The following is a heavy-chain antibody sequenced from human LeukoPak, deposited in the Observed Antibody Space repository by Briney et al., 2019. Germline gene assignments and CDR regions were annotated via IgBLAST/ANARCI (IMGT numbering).Heavy chain of an antibody. V-gene: IGHV4-34*01. CDR3: ARAGDSSGYWRGDFDY. J-gene: IGHJ4*02. CDR2: INHSGST. Sequence: PSETLPLTCAVYGGSFSGYYWSWIRQPPGKGLEWIGEINHSGSTNYNPSLKSRVTISVDTSKNQFSLKLSSVTAADTAVYYCARAGDSSGYWRGDFDYWGQGTLVTVSS. CDR1: GGSFSGYY. D-gene: IGHD3-22*01.